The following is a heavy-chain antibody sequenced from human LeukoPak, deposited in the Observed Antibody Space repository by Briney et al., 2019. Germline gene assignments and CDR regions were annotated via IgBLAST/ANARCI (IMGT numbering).Heavy chain of an antibody. CDR3: AIRGYSYGLDY. CDR2: IYHSGST. J-gene: IGHJ4*02. Sequence: SETLSLTCTVSGYSISSGYYWGWIRQPPGKGLEWIGSIYHSGSTYYNPSLKSRVTISVDTSKNQFSLKLSSVTAADTAVYYCAIRGYSYGLDYWGQGTLVTVSS. D-gene: IGHD5-18*01. CDR1: GYSISSGYY. V-gene: IGHV4-38-2*02.